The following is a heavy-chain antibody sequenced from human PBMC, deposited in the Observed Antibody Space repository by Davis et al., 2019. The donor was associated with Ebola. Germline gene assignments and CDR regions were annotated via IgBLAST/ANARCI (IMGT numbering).Heavy chain of an antibody. CDR1: GGSITGYH. Sequence: MPSETLSLTCTVSGGSITGYHWSWIRQPPGKGLEWIGYIHYSGNTNYNPSLKSRVTISLDTSKNQFSLKLRSVTAADTAVYYCARHGGGSGYDYWGQGTLVTVSS. D-gene: IGHD5-12*01. CDR2: IHYSGNT. J-gene: IGHJ4*02. V-gene: IGHV4-59*08. CDR3: ARHGGGSGYDY.